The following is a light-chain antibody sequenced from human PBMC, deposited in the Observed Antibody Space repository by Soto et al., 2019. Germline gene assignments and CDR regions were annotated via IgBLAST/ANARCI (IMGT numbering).Light chain of an antibody. CDR1: QSVLYSSNNKNY. V-gene: IGKV4-1*01. CDR3: QQYYSTTPT. CDR2: WAS. J-gene: IGKJ2*01. Sequence: DIVMTQSPDSLAVSLGERATINCKSSQSVLYSSNNKNYLAWYQQKPGQPPKMVIYWASTRESGVPDQFSGSGSGTDFTLTISSLQAEDVAVYYCQQYYSTTPTFGQGTKLEIK.